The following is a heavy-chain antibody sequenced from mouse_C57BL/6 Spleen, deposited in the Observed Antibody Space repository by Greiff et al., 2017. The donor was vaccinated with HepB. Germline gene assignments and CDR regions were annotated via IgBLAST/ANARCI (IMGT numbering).Heavy chain of an antibody. J-gene: IGHJ4*01. V-gene: IGHV1-72*01. CDR1: GYTFTSYC. CDR2: IDPNSGGN. CDR3: ARVEGRNYAMDY. D-gene: IGHD3-3*01. Sequence: QVQLQQSGAELVKPGASVKLSCKASGYTFTSYCMHWVKQRPGRGLEWIGRIDPNSGGNKYNEKFQSKATLTVDKPSSTAYMQLSSLTSDDSAVYYCARVEGRNYAMDYWGQGTSVTVSS.